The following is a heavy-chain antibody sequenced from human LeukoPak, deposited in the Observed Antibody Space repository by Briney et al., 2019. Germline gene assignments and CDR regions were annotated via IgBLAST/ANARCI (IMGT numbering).Heavy chain of an antibody. V-gene: IGHV3-23*01. J-gene: IGHJ3*02. CDR1: GFTFSSYG. CDR2: ISGSGGST. D-gene: IGHD3-22*01. CDR3: ARAHYDSSGYDAFDI. Sequence: SGGTLRLSCAASGFTFSSYGMSWVRQAPGKGLEWVSAISGSGGSTYYADSVKGRFTISRDNSKNTLYLQMNSLRAEDTAVYYCARAHYDSSGYDAFDIWGQGTMVTVSS.